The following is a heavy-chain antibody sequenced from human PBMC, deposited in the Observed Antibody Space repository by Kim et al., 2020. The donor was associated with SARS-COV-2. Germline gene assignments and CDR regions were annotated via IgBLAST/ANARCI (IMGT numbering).Heavy chain of an antibody. J-gene: IGHJ4*02. Sequence: ASVKVSCKASGYTFTSYYMHWVRQAPGQGLEWMGIINPSGGSTSYAQKFQGRVTMTRDTSTSTVYMELSSLRSEDTAVYYCARDGYYYGSGSYYCIDYWGQGTLVTVSS. D-gene: IGHD3-10*01. CDR3: ARDGYYYGSGSYYCIDY. CDR2: INPSGGST. CDR1: GYTFTSYY. V-gene: IGHV1-46*01.